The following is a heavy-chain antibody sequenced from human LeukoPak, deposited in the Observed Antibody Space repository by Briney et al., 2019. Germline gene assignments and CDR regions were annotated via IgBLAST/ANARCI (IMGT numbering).Heavy chain of an antibody. CDR2: ISGSGGST. CDR3: AKYRGYGDMYYFDY. Sequence: PGGSLRLSCAASGFTFSSYAMSWVRQAPGKGLEWVSAISGSGGSTYYADSVKGRFTISRANSKNTLYLQMNSLRAEDTAVYYCAKYRGYGDMYYFDYWGQGTLVTVSS. J-gene: IGHJ4*02. CDR1: GFTFSSYA. D-gene: IGHD4-17*01. V-gene: IGHV3-23*01.